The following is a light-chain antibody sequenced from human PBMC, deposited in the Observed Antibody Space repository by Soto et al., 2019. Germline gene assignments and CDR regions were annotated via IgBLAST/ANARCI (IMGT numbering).Light chain of an antibody. Sequence: QPVLTQPASVSGSPGQSITISCTGTSSDVGGYNYVSWYQQHPGRAPQLMIYDVSHRPSGVSNRFSGSRSGNTASLTISGLQAEDEADYYCSSYATSTTVLFGGGTKLTVL. CDR2: DVS. CDR1: SSDVGGYNY. J-gene: IGLJ2*01. V-gene: IGLV2-14*03. CDR3: SSYATSTTVL.